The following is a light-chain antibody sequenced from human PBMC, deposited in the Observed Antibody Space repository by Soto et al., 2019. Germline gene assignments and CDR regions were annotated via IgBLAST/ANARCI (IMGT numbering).Light chain of an antibody. CDR3: QQAHSFPHT. J-gene: IGKJ2*01. CDR1: QGISRW. V-gene: IGKV1-12*01. Sequence: DIQMTQSPSSVSASVGDRVTIICRASQGISRWLAWYQQKPGKAPKLLINAASNLQSGVPSRFSGSGSGTDFTLTISSLEPEDFATYYCQQAHSFPHTFGQGTKL. CDR2: AAS.